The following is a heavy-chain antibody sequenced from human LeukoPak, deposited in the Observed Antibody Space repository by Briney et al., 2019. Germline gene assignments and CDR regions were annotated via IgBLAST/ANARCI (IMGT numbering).Heavy chain of an antibody. CDR2: INHSGST. CDR1: GGSFSGYY. Sequence: PSETLSLTCAVYGGSFSGYYWSWIRQPPGKGLEWIGEINHSGSTNYNPSLKSRVTISVDTSKNQFSLKLSSVTAADPAVYYCASRNYLKGAADYWGQGTLVTVSS. V-gene: IGHV4-34*01. J-gene: IGHJ4*02. D-gene: IGHD1-7*01. CDR3: ASRNYLKGAADY.